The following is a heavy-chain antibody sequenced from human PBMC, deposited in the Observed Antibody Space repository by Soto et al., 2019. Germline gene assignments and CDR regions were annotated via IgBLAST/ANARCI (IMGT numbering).Heavy chain of an antibody. V-gene: IGHV4-61*01. CDR3: ARDGPARSVLRYFEHYYYYGMDV. CDR1: GGSVSSGSYY. J-gene: IGHJ6*02. CDR2: IYYSGST. Sequence: PSGTLSLTCTVSGGSVSSGSYYWSLIRQPPGKGLEWIGYIYYSGSTNYNPSLKSRVTISVDTSKNQFSLKLSSVTAADTAVYYCARDGPARSVLRYFEHYYYYGMDVWGQGTTVTVSS. D-gene: IGHD3-9*01.